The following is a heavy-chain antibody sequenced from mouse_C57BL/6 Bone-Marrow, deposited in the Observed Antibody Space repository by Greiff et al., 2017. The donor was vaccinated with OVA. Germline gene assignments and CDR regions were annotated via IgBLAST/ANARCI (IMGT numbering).Heavy chain of an antibody. CDR3: ARQDYCNYRYAMDY. J-gene: IGHJ4*01. V-gene: IGHV5-6*01. CDR2: ISSGGSYT. D-gene: IGHD2-1*01. Sequence: EVQGVESGGDLVKPGGSLKLSCAASGFTFSSYGMSWVRQTPDKRLEWVATISSGGSYTYYPDSVKGRFTISRDNAKNTLYLQMSRLKSEDTAMYYCARQDYCNYRYAMDYWGQGTSVTVSS. CDR1: GFTFSSYG.